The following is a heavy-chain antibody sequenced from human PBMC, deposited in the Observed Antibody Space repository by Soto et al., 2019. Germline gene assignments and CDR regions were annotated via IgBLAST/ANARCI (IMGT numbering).Heavy chain of an antibody. J-gene: IGHJ6*02. D-gene: IGHD3-3*01. CDR3: ARDTTFFGVVRNGMEV. CDR1: GYTFTSYY. CDR2: SNPSGGST. V-gene: IGHV1-46*01. Sequence: QVQLVQSGAEVKKPGASVKFSCKESGYTFTSYYMHWVRQAPGQGLEWLGISNPSGGSTSYAKKFHGSVTIPRDTSTSTVYMDLSSLRSEDTAVYYCARDTTFFGVVRNGMEVWGQGSTVNVYS.